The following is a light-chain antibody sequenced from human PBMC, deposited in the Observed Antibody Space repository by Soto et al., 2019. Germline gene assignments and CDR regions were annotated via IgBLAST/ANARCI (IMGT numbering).Light chain of an antibody. CDR1: QSISSY. CDR2: AAS. J-gene: IGKJ1*01. Sequence: DIQMTPSPSSLSASVGDRVTITCRASQSISSYLNWYQQKPGKAPKLLIYAASSLQSGVPSRFSGSGSGTDFTLTISSLQPEDGATYYCQQSYSTSWTFGQGTKVEIK. CDR3: QQSYSTSWT. V-gene: IGKV1-39*01.